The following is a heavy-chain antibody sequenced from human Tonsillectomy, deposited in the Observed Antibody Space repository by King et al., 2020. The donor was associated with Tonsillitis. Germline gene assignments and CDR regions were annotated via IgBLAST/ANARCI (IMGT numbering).Heavy chain of an antibody. J-gene: IGHJ4*02. CDR2: INQDGSET. CDR1: KFIFSSYW. V-gene: IGHV3-7*01. CDR3: ARHSSGLDY. Sequence: QLVQSGGGLVQPGGSLRLSCTASKFIFSSYWMSWVRQAPGKGLEWVDNINQDGSETYYVDSVKGRFFISRDNAKDSLYLLVNSLRDEDTAIYYCARHSSGLDYWGLGTLVTVSS. D-gene: IGHD3-10*01.